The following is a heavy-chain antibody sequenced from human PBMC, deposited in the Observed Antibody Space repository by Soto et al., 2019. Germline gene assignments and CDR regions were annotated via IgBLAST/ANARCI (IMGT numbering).Heavy chain of an antibody. CDR2: INPSSGRT. Sequence: ASVKVSCRASGYTFTSYSMHWVRQAPGQGLEWMGIINPSSGRTSYAQNFQGRVTMTSDTSTSIVYMEMSSLKSEDTAVYYCARDHNFGFILYAMDVWGQGTTVTVSS. CDR3: ARDHNFGFILYAMDV. D-gene: IGHD2-15*01. V-gene: IGHV1-46*01. CDR1: GYTFTSYS. J-gene: IGHJ6*02.